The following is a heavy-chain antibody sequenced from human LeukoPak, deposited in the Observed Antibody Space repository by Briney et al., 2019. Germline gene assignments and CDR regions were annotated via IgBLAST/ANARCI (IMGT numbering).Heavy chain of an antibody. CDR3: ARDLYGYGPPGY. V-gene: IGHV3-43*01. CDR2: ISWDGGGT. J-gene: IGHJ4*02. CDR1: GFTFHDFP. D-gene: IGHD5-12*01. Sequence: GGSLRLSCAASGFTFHDFPMHWVRQSPGKGLEWVSLISWDGGGTSYADSVKGRFTISRDNAKNSLYLQMNSLRAEDTAVYYCARDLYGYGPPGYWGQGTLVTVSS.